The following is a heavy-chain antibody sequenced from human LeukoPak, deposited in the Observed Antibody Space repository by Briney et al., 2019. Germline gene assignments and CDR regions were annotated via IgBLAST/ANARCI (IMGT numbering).Heavy chain of an antibody. D-gene: IGHD3-3*01. J-gene: IGHJ6*02. V-gene: IGHV3-30-3*01. CDR2: ISYDGSNK. Sequence: GGSLRLSCAASRFTFSSYAMHWVCQAQGKGLEWVAVISYDGSNKYYADSVKGRFTISRDNSKNTLYLQMNSLRAEDTAVYYCARDWGEYDFWSGYYYYGMDVWGQGTTITVSS. CDR1: RFTFSSYA. CDR3: ARDWGEYDFWSGYYYYGMDV.